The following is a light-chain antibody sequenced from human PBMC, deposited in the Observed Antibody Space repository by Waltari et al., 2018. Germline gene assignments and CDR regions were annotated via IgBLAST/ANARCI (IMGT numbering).Light chain of an antibody. CDR3: QHYTNWPLT. CDR2: GVS. V-gene: IGKV3D-15*01. CDR1: QRVRSN. J-gene: IGKJ4*01. Sequence: IVMTQSPATLSVSPGERATLSCRASQRVRSNYLAGYQQKPGQAPRLLIYGVSTRATGIPDRFSGSGSGTDFTLTISSLQSEDFAVYYCQHYTNWPLTFGGGTKVEIK.